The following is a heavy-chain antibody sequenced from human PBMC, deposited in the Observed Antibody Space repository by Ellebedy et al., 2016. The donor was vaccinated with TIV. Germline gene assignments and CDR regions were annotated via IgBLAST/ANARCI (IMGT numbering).Heavy chain of an antibody. J-gene: IGHJ4*02. CDR3: ARGDVGDY. Sequence: MPSETLSLTCTVSGGSISSSSYYWGWIRQPPGKGLEWIGSIYYSGSTYYNPSLKSRVTISVDTSKNQFSLKLSSVTAADTAVYYCARGDVGDYWGQGTLVTVSS. CDR2: IYYSGST. D-gene: IGHD5-24*01. CDR1: GGSISSSSYY. V-gene: IGHV4-39*07.